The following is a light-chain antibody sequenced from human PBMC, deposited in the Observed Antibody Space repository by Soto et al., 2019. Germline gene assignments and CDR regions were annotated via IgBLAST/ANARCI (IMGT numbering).Light chain of an antibody. J-gene: IGKJ1*01. CDR3: HQYNNWPQT. CDR1: QSFSSN. V-gene: IGKV3-15*01. Sequence: EIVMTQSPATLSVSPGERATLSCRASQSFSSNLAWYQQKPGQAPRLLISGASTRATGIPARFSGSGSGTEFTLTISSLQSEDFAVYYCHQYNNWPQTFGQGTKVDI. CDR2: GAS.